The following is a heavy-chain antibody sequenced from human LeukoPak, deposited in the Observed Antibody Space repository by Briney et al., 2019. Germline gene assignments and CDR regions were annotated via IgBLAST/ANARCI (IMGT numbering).Heavy chain of an antibody. D-gene: IGHD6-19*01. CDR1: GFTFSSYA. V-gene: IGHV3-30*04. Sequence: GGSLRLSCAASGFTFSSYAMHWVRQAPGKGLEWVAVISYDGSNKYYADSVKGRFTISRDNSKNTLYLQMNSLRAEDTAVYYCARDQVGAVFVDYWGQGTLVTVSS. CDR3: ARDQVGAVFVDY. CDR2: ISYDGSNK. J-gene: IGHJ4*02.